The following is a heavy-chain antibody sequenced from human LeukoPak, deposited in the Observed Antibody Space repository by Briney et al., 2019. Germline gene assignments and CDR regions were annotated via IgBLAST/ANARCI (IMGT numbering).Heavy chain of an antibody. CDR2: IGPHSTFT. Sequence: ASMKVSCKSSGFTFTDHYIHWVRQGPGQGLVWMGYIGPHSTFTSSPQEFQGRVTMTRDASMSTAYMELTRLTSDDTAVYYCVREGEGPLSKDFDYWGQGTLVTVFS. CDR3: VREGEGPLSKDFDY. V-gene: IGHV1-2*02. J-gene: IGHJ4*02. D-gene: IGHD2/OR15-2a*01. CDR1: GFTFTDHY.